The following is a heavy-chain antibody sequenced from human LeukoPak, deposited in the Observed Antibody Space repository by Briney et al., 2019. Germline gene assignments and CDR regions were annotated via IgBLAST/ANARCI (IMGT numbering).Heavy chain of an antibody. Sequence: SETLSLTCNVSGVSVSSGGYYWNWIRQPPGKGLEWIGHVSYSGSTNYNPSLKSRVTISLDTSKNQFSLKLSSMTAADTAVHFCARDPKSAVGYYYYGMEVWGQGTTVTVSS. CDR1: GVSVSSGGYY. CDR2: VSYSGST. D-gene: IGHD6-19*01. CDR3: ARDPKSAVGYYYYGMEV. J-gene: IGHJ6*02. V-gene: IGHV4-61*08.